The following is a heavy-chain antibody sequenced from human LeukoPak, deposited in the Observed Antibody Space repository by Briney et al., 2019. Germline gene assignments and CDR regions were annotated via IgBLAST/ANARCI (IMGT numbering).Heavy chain of an antibody. CDR3: AREKYSSSWPIYFDY. D-gene: IGHD6-13*01. V-gene: IGHV3-30-3*01. J-gene: IGHJ4*02. Sequence: GRSLRLSCAASGFTFSSYAMHWVRQAPGKGLEWVAVISYDGSNKYYADSVKGRFTISRDNSKNTLYLQMNSLRAGDTAVYYCAREKYSSSWPIYFDYWGQGTLVTVSS. CDR1: GFTFSSYA. CDR2: ISYDGSNK.